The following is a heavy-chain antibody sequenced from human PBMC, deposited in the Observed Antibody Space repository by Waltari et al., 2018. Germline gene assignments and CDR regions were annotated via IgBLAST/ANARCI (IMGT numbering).Heavy chain of an antibody. CDR3: ARGGLYGQQLLESAFEI. Sequence: QVQLVQSGAEVKKPGSSVKVSCKASGGSFITYAITWVRQAPGQGLEWMGGIIPMFETANYAQKFQERVTITTDGSMTTAYMELSSLTSEDTAVYYCARGGLYGQQLLESAFEIWGQGTKVTVAS. CDR2: IIPMFETA. D-gene: IGHD6-13*01. J-gene: IGHJ3*02. CDR1: GGSFITYA. V-gene: IGHV1-69*05.